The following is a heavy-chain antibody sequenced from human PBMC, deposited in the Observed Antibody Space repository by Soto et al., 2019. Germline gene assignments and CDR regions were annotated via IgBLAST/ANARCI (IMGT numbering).Heavy chain of an antibody. Sequence: SETLSLTCTVSGGSVSSGDYYWSWIRQPPGKGREWIGYIYYSGNTNYTPSLRSRVFISVDTSKSLFSLKLTSVTAADTAVYYWARIPVDTSMIYWLDPWGQGTPVTVSS. J-gene: IGHJ5*01. CDR1: GGSVSSGDYY. CDR3: ARIPVDTSMIYWLDP. CDR2: IYYSGNT. V-gene: IGHV4-61*08. D-gene: IGHD5-18*01.